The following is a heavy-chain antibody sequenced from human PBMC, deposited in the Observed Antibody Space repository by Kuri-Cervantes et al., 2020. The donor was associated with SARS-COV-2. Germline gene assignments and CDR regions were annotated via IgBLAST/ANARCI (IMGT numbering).Heavy chain of an antibody. CDR2: ISAYNGNT. Sequence: ASVKVSGKASGYTLTTYGISWVRQAPGQGLEWMGCISAYNGNTNYAQKLQGRVTMTTDTSTSTAYMELRSLRSDDTAVYYCARDGGRVAGTYYYYYMDFWGKGTTVTVSS. D-gene: IGHD6-19*01. CDR3: ARDGGRVAGTYYYYYMDF. CDR1: GYTLTTYG. V-gene: IGHV1-18*01. J-gene: IGHJ6*03.